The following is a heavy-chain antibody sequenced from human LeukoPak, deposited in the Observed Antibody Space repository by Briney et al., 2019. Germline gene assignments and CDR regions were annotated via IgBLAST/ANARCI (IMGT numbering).Heavy chain of an antibody. CDR3: ARASYYDSSDYYFDY. CDR2: IYHSGST. CDR1: GGSISSTNW. Sequence: SETLSLTCAVSGGSISSTNWWSWVRQPPGKGLEWIGEIYHSGSTNYNPSLKSRVTISVDNSKNQFSLKLSSVTAADTAVYYCARASYYDSSDYYFDYWGQGTLVTVSS. J-gene: IGHJ4*02. V-gene: IGHV4-4*02. D-gene: IGHD3-22*01.